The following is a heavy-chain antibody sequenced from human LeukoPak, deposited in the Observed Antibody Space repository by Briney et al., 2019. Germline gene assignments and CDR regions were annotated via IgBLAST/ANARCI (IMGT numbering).Heavy chain of an antibody. CDR3: ATRGRIGYCSSTSCHSTLFDY. CDR2: INHSGST. D-gene: IGHD2-2*02. CDR1: GGSFSDYF. Sequence: SETLSLTCAVSGGSFSDYFWTWIRQPPGMGLECIGEINHSGSTNYNPSLKSRVTISVDTSKNQFSLKLSSVTAADTAVYYCATRGRIGYCSSTSCHSTLFDYWGQGTLVTVSS. V-gene: IGHV4-34*01. J-gene: IGHJ4*02.